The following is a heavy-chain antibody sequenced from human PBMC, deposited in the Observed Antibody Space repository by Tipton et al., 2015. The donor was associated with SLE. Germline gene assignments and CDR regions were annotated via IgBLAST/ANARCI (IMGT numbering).Heavy chain of an antibody. V-gene: IGHV3-23*01. Sequence: GSLRLSCAASGFMFSSYAMNWVRQAPGKGLEWVSTISGTGDSTYYADSVKGRFTISRDNSKNTLYLQMNSLRAEDTAVYYCAREGAYYDFWSGSFDYWGQGTLVTVSS. CDR3: AREGAYYDFWSGSFDY. CDR1: GFMFSSYA. D-gene: IGHD3-3*01. CDR2: ISGTGDST. J-gene: IGHJ4*02.